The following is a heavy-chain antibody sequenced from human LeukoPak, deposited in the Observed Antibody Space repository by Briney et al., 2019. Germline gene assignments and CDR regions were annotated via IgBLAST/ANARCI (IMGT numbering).Heavy chain of an antibody. CDR2: INHSGST. V-gene: IGHV4-34*01. CDR3: ARAHLIAARRGTFDP. Sequence: SETLSLTCAVYGGSFSGYYWSWIRQPPGKGLEWIGEINHSGSTNYNPSLKSRVTISVDTSKNQFSLKLSSVTAADTAVYYCARAHLIAARRGTFDPWGQGTLVTVSS. D-gene: IGHD6-6*01. J-gene: IGHJ5*02. CDR1: GGSFSGYY.